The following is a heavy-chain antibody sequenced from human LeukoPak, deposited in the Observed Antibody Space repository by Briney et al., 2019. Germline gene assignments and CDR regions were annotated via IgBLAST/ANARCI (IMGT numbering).Heavy chain of an antibody. Sequence: RWSGPTLVNPTQTLTLTCTFSGFSLSTRGMCVSWIRQPPGKALEWLALIDWDDDKYYSTSLKTRLTISKDTSKNQVVLTMTNMDPVDTATYYCARIRRYYDSSGYYYKLFDYWGQGTLVTVSS. V-gene: IGHV2-70*01. CDR1: GFSLSTRGMC. J-gene: IGHJ4*02. CDR3: ARIRRYYDSSGYYYKLFDY. D-gene: IGHD3-22*01. CDR2: IDWDDDK.